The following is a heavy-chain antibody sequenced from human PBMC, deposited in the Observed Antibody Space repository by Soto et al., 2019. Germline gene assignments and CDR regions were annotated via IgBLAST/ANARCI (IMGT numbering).Heavy chain of an antibody. J-gene: IGHJ4*02. V-gene: IGHV2-5*02. D-gene: IGHD6-19*01. CDR1: GFSLSTSGVG. Sequence: SGPTLVNPTQTLTLTCTFSGFSLSTSGVGVGWIRQPPGKTLEWLALIYWDDDKRYSPSLKSRLTITKDTSKNQVVLTMTNMEPGDTATFYFPQRVGYSRGGPFNYGGKETLVPVPS. CDR3: PQRVGYSRGGPFNY. CDR2: IYWDDDK.